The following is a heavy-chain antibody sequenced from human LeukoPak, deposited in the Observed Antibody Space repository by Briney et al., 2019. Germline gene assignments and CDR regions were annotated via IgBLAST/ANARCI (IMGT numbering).Heavy chain of an antibody. J-gene: IGHJ3*02. D-gene: IGHD3-16*02. CDR3: ARDVVMITFGGVIVPDAFDI. Sequence: SETLSLTCAVYGGSFSGYYWSWIRQPPGKGLEWIGEINHSGSTNYNPSLKSRVTISVDTSKNQFSLKLSSVTAADTAVYYCARDVVMITFGGVIVPDAFDIWGQETMVTVSS. CDR1: GGSFSGYY. V-gene: IGHV4-34*01. CDR2: INHSGST.